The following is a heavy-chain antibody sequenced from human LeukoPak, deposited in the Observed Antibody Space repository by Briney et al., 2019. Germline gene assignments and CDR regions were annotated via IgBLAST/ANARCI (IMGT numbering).Heavy chain of an antibody. J-gene: IGHJ4*02. CDR2: ISAYNGNT. Sequence: ASVKVSCKASGYTFTSYGISWVRQAHGQGLEWMGWISAYNGNTNYAQKLQGRVTMTTDTSTSTAYMELRSLRSDDTAVYYCARDKFGIAVAGTSGIDYWGQGTLVTVSS. CDR3: ARDKFGIAVAGTSGIDY. V-gene: IGHV1-18*01. D-gene: IGHD6-19*01. CDR1: GYTFTSYG.